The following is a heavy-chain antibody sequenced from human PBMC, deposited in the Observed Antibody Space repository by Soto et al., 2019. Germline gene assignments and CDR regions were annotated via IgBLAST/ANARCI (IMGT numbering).Heavy chain of an antibody. CDR1: GYTFTTYG. Sequence: ASVKVSCKASGYTFTTYGISWVRQAPGEGLEWLGWINAYNGNTNYAQKFQGRVTMTTDTSTSTAYMELRSLRSDDTAVYYCARDLAVAGTLSYWGQGTLVTVSS. CDR2: INAYNGNT. J-gene: IGHJ4*02. V-gene: IGHV1-18*01. D-gene: IGHD6-19*01. CDR3: ARDLAVAGTLSY.